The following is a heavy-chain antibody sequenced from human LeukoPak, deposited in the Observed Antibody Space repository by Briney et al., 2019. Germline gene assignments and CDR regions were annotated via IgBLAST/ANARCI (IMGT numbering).Heavy chain of an antibody. V-gene: IGHV3-64D*06. CDR2: ISSNGGST. CDR3: VKDSSNWYFFDY. D-gene: IGHD6-13*01. Sequence: GGSLRLSCAASGFTFSSYAMSWVRQAPGKGLEYVSAISSNGGSTYYADSVKGRFTIFRDNSKNTLYLEMSSLRVEDTAVYHCVKDSSNWYFFDYWGQGTLDTVSS. CDR1: GFTFSSYA. J-gene: IGHJ4*02.